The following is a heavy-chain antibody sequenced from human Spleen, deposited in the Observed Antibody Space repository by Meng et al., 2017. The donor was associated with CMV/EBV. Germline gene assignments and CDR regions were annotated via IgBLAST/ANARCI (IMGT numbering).Heavy chain of an antibody. D-gene: IGHD6-19*01. Sequence: KASGYTFTGYYMHWVRQAPGQGLEWMGWINPNSGGTNYAQKFRGRVTMTRDTSISTAYMELSRLRSDDTAVYYCARDDSEAVAGTGYWGQGTLVTVS. CDR1: GYTFTGYY. V-gene: IGHV1-2*02. CDR2: INPNSGGT. CDR3: ARDDSEAVAGTGY. J-gene: IGHJ4*02.